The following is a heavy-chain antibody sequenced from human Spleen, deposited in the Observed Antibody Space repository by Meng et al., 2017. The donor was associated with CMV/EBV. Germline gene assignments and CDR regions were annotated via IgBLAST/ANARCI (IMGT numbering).Heavy chain of an antibody. V-gene: IGHV3-23*01. Sequence: SGVTFSSSAMRWVRQAPGREPKCISGLSGSAGRRKLADSVKGRFTVSGDISTKTLSVQMNSLRAEDTAVYYCARDFVPRTGTMLWFDPWGQGTLVTVSS. D-gene: IGHD1-7*01. CDR1: GVTFSSSA. CDR3: ARDFVPRTGTMLWFDP. J-gene: IGHJ5*02. CDR2: LSGSAGRR.